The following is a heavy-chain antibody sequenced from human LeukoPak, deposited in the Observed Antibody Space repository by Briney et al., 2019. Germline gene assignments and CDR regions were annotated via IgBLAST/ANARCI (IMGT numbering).Heavy chain of an antibody. V-gene: IGHV3-23*01. CDR3: AKADSRSVVGVDAFDI. D-gene: IGHD2-15*01. Sequence: PGGSLRLSCAASGFTFSSYAMNWVRQAPGKGLEWVSAISGSASSTYYADSVKGRFTISRDNSKNTLYLQMNSLRAEDTAVYYCAKADSRSVVGVDAFDIWGQGTMVTVSS. CDR1: GFTFSSYA. CDR2: ISGSASST. J-gene: IGHJ3*02.